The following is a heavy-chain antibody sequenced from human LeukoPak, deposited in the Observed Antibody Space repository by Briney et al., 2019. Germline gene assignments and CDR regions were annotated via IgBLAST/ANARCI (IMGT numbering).Heavy chain of an antibody. V-gene: IGHV4-34*01. CDR2: INHSGST. Sequence: PSETLSLTCAVYGGSFSGYYWSWIRQPPGKGLEWIGEINHSGSTNYNPSLKSRVTISVDTSKDQFSLKLSSVTAADTAVYYCARATVVYQLPSYYYYYYMDVWGKGTTVTVSS. CDR3: ARATVVYQLPSYYYYYYMDV. CDR1: GGSFSGYY. D-gene: IGHD2-2*01. J-gene: IGHJ6*03.